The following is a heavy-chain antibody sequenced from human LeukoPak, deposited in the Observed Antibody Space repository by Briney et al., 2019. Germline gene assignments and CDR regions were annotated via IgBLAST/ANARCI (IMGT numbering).Heavy chain of an antibody. V-gene: IGHV3-7*01. CDR1: GFTFSSYW. CDR2: IKQDGSEK. CDR3: ARVGREYQLLSNYYYYGMDV. D-gene: IGHD2-2*01. J-gene: IGHJ6*02. Sequence: GGSLRLSCAASGFTFSSYWMSWVRQAPGKGLEWVANIKQDGSEKYYADSVKGRFTISRDNAKNSLYLQMNSLRAEDTAVYYCARVGREYQLLSNYYYYGMDVWGQGTTVTVSS.